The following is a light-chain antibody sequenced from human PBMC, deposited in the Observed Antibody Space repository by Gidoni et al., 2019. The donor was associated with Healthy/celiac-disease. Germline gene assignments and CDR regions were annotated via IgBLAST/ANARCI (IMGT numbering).Light chain of an antibody. CDR3: QQYNPPAWT. CDR2: GAS. CDR1: QSVSSN. J-gene: IGKJ1*01. Sequence: EIVMTQSPATLSVSPGERATLSCRASQSVSSNLAWYQQKPGQAPRLLIYGASTRATGIPARFSGSGSGTEFTLTISSLQSEDFAVYYCQQYNPPAWTFGQGTKVEIK. V-gene: IGKV3-15*01.